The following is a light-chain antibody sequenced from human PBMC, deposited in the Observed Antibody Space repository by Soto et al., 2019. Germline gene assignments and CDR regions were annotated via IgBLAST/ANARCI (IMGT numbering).Light chain of an antibody. CDR1: SSNIGSNT. Sequence: QLVLTQPPSASGTPGQRVTISCSGSSSNIGSNTVNWYQHLPGTAPKLLIYSNNQRPSGVPDRFSGSKPGTSASLAISGLQSEDEADYYCAAWDDSLNGPVFGGGTKVTVL. CDR3: AAWDDSLNGPV. CDR2: SNN. V-gene: IGLV1-44*01. J-gene: IGLJ3*02.